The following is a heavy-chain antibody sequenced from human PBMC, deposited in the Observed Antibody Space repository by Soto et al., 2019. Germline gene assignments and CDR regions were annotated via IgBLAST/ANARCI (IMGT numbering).Heavy chain of an antibody. D-gene: IGHD2-15*01. J-gene: IGHJ6*02. Sequence: GGSLRLSCAASGFTFRTYAMHWVRQAPGKGLECVAVISYDGSNKFYRDYVKGRFTISRDNSKNTLYLQINSLTYEDTAVYYCARGDREDIAVVIGVRPGEYGVDVWGQGTTVTVSS. CDR3: ARGDREDIAVVIGVRPGEYGVDV. V-gene: IGHV3-30-3*01. CDR1: GFTFRTYA. CDR2: ISYDGSNK.